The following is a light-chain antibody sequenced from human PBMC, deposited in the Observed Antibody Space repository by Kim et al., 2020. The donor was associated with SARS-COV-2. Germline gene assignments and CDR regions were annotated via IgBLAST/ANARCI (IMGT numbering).Light chain of an antibody. J-gene: IGLJ3*02. CDR3: LLSYSGAWV. V-gene: IGLV7-46*01. CDR1: TGTVTSGHY. CDR2: DTN. Sequence: PGGTVTLSSGSSTGTVTSGHYPYWFQQKPGQAPRTLIYDTNNKHSWTPARFSGSVVGGKAALTLSGAQPEDEADYYCLLSYSGAWVFGGGTQLTVL.